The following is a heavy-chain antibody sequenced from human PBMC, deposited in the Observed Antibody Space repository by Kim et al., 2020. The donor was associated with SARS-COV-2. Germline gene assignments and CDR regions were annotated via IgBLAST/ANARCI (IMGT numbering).Heavy chain of an antibody. Sequence: GGSLRLSCAASGFTFSSYSMNWVRQAPGKGLEWVSSISSSSYIYYADSVKGRFTISRDNAKNSLYLQMNSLRAEDTAVYYCARGPPRGGYLNYFDYWGQGTLVTVSS. CDR3: ARGPPRGGYLNYFDY. D-gene: IGHD5-12*01. V-gene: IGHV3-21*01. J-gene: IGHJ4*02. CDR2: ISSSSYI. CDR1: GFTFSSYS.